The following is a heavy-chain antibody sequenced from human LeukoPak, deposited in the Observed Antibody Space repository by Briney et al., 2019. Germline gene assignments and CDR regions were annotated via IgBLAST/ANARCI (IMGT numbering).Heavy chain of an antibody. D-gene: IGHD6-19*01. V-gene: IGHV3-9*01. Sequence: GRSLRLSCAASGFTFDDYAMHWVRQAPGKGLEWVSGISWNSGTIGYADSVKGRFTISKDNAKNSLYLQMNSLRAEDTALYYCAKDPTVAGSQLDYWGQGTLVTVSS. CDR1: GFTFDDYA. CDR2: ISWNSGTI. J-gene: IGHJ4*02. CDR3: AKDPTVAGSQLDY.